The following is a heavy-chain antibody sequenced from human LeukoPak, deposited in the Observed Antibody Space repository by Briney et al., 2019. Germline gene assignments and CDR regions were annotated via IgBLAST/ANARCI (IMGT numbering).Heavy chain of an antibody. D-gene: IGHD6-19*01. J-gene: IGHJ6*03. CDR2: IIPIFGTA. CDR1: GGTFSSYA. CDR3: ARDSGIAVGYYYYYYYMDV. V-gene: IGHV1-69*01. Sequence: SVKVSCKASGGTFSSYAVSWVRQAPGQGLEWMGGIIPIFGTANYAQKFQGRVTITADESTSTAYMELSSLRSEDTAVYYCARDSGIAVGYYYYYYYMDVWGKGTTVTVSS.